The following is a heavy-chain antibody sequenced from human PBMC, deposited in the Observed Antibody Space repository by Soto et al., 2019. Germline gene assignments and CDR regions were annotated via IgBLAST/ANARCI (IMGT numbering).Heavy chain of an antibody. CDR1: GFSFSTYA. D-gene: IGHD6-13*01. CDR3: AKDQAAAGTISRYFQH. CDR2: ISGSGGPT. V-gene: IGHV3-23*01. Sequence: EVQLLESGGGVVQPEGSLRLSCAASGFSFSTYAMSWVRQAPGKGLEWVSGISGSGGPTYYADSVKGRFTISRDNYKNTLYLQVNSLRVEDTAVYYCAKDQAAAGTISRYFQHWGQGTLVTVSS. J-gene: IGHJ1*01.